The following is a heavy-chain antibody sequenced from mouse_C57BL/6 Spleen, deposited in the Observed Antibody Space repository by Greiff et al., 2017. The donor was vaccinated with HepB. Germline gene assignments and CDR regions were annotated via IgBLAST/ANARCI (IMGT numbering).Heavy chain of an antibody. CDR2: IHPNSGST. Sequence: QVQLQQPGAELVKPGASVKLSCKASGYTFTSYWMHWVKQRPGQGLEWIGMIHPNSGSTNYNEKFKSKATLTVDKSSSTAYMQLSSLTSEDSAVYYCARSKAYYSPQFDYWGQGTTLTVSS. V-gene: IGHV1-64*01. J-gene: IGHJ2*01. CDR1: GYTFTSYW. D-gene: IGHD2-12*01. CDR3: ARSKAYYSPQFDY.